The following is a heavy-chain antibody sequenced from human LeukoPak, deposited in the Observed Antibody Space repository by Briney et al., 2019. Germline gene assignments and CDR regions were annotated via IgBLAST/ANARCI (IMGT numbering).Heavy chain of an antibody. CDR2: ISSDGSVI. J-gene: IGHJ6*02. V-gene: IGHV3-30*01. CDR1: GFTFSNYA. CDR3: ARDGPDYSSPSGYHYGMDV. Sequence: PGGSLRLSCAASGFTFSNYAIHWVRQVPGRGLEWVALISSDGSVIYDADSVKGRFAISRDNSKNTLYLQINSLRAEDTAVYYCARDGPDYSSPSGYHYGMDVWGQGTTVTVSS. D-gene: IGHD6-13*01.